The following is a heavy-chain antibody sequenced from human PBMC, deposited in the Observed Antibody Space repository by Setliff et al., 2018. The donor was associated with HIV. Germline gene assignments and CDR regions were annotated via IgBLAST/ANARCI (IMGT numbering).Heavy chain of an antibody. CDR1: GGIFTTSS. CDR2: FNPIFTSP. D-gene: IGHD3-22*01. Sequence: SVKVSCKSSGGIFTTSSINWMRQVPGQGLEWMGGFNPIFTSPDYAQKFQDRITMTADESTSTAYMELSSLRSEDTAVYYCARDLYYYDSSGYYPGNYYGMDVWGQGTTVTVSS. V-gene: IGHV1-69*13. CDR3: ARDLYYYDSSGYYPGNYYGMDV. J-gene: IGHJ6*02.